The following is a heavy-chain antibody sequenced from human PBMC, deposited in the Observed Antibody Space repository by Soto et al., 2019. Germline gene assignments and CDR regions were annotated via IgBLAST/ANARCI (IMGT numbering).Heavy chain of an antibody. Sequence: QVQLVESGGGVVQPGRSLRLSCAASGFSFNTYTMHWVRQAPGGGLEWVAIVSDDGSHTYYTDSVRGRFSISRDNSNSTLFMRMNRLTAADTAVYFCARDAPQGGRRAYFALWGQGTLVTVSS. J-gene: IGHJ4*02. D-gene: IGHD3-9*01. CDR3: ARDAPQGGRRAYFAL. CDR2: VSDDGSHT. CDR1: GFSFNTYT. V-gene: IGHV3-30-3*01.